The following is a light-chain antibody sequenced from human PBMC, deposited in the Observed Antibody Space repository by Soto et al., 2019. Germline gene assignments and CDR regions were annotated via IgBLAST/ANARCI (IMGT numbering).Light chain of an antibody. CDR2: GNS. CDR3: QYSDSSLSAL. J-gene: IGLJ2*01. Sequence: QSVLTQPPSVSGAPGQRVTISCTGSSSNIGAGYDLHWYQQLPGTAPKLLIYGNSNRPSGVPDRFSGAKSGTSASLAITGLKAEDEADSYCQYSDSSLSALFGGGTKLTVL. V-gene: IGLV1-40*01. CDR1: SSNIGAGYD.